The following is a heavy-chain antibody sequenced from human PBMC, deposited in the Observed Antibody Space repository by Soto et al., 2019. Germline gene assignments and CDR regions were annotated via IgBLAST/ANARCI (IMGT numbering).Heavy chain of an antibody. D-gene: IGHD3-10*01. J-gene: IGHJ5*02. CDR2: IYYSGST. Sequence: SETLSLTCTVSGGSISSSSYYWGWLRQPPGKGLEWIGYIYYSGSTNYNPSLKSRVTISVDTSKNQFSLKLSSVTAADTAVYYCARELFGRSVWFDPWGQGTLVTVSS. V-gene: IGHV4-61*01. CDR1: GGSISSSSYY. CDR3: ARELFGRSVWFDP.